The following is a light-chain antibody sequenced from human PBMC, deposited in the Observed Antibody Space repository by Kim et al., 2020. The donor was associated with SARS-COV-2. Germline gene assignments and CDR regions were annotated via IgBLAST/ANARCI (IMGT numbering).Light chain of an antibody. V-gene: IGKV3-11*01. CDR3: QQRDSWPLT. CDR2: DAT. J-gene: IGKJ4*01. Sequence: LPAGERAHHSCRASQSISNYLAWYQQKPGQAPRLLIPDATNRATGIPARFSGSGSGTDFTLTISSLEPEDFAVYYCQQRDSWPLTFGGGTKVDIK. CDR1: QSISNY.